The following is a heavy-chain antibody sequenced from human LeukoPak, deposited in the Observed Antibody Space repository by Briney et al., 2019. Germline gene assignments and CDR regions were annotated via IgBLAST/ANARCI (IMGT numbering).Heavy chain of an antibody. CDR3: AKEVGATSSYYPMDV. CDR2: ITGSGSRT. CDR1: GLNFSTYA. Sequence: GGSLRLSCAASGLNFSTYAITWVRQAPGKGLEWVAEITGSGSRTHYADSVKGRFTISRDNSKNTLYLQMSSLRAEDMAIYFCAKEVGATSSYYPMDVWGQRTTVSVSS. J-gene: IGHJ6*02. D-gene: IGHD1-26*01. V-gene: IGHV3-23*01.